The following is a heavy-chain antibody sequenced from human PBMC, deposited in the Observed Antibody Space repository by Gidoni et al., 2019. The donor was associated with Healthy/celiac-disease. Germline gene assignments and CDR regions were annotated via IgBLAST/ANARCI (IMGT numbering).Heavy chain of an antibody. D-gene: IGHD3-10*01. Sequence: EVQLVQSGAEVKKPGESLKISCKGSGYSFTSYWIGLVRQMPGKGLEWMGIIYPGDSDTRYSPSFQGQVTISADKSISTAYLQWSSLKASDTAMYYCARQGWTMVRSCAFDIWGQGTMVTVSS. J-gene: IGHJ3*02. CDR2: IYPGDSDT. CDR3: ARQGWTMVRSCAFDI. CDR1: GYSFTSYW. V-gene: IGHV5-51*01.